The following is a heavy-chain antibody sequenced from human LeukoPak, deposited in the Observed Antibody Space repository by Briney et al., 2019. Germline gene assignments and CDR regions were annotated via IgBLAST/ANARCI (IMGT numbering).Heavy chain of an antibody. CDR2: INPYSGAL. CDR1: GYTSTDFY. Sequence: ASVKVSCQPSGYTSTDFYLNWVRQAPGQGLEWMGWINPYSGALISAQSLQGRLTMTWDTSTGTAYMELTRLTSDDTAVYYCATATVTHTRDPWGQGTLVTVSS. CDR3: ATATVTHTRDP. J-gene: IGHJ5*02. D-gene: IGHD1-1*01. V-gene: IGHV1-2*02.